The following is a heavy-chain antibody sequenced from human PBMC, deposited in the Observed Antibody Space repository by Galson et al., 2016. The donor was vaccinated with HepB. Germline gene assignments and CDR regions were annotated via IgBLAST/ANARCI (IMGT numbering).Heavy chain of an antibody. CDR2: IQQDGTER. CDR1: GFTFRSYW. J-gene: IGHJ4*02. Sequence: SLRLSCAVSGFTFRSYWMSWVRQAPGRGLEWVANIQQDGTERNYVDSVRGRFTISRDNAKNSLYLQMNSLRPEDTATYYCARPVSADEGLGNWGQGTLVTVSS. V-gene: IGHV3-7*01. CDR3: ARPVSADEGLGN. D-gene: IGHD2-8*01.